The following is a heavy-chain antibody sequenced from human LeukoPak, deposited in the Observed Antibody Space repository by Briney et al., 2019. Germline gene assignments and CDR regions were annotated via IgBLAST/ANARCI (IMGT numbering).Heavy chain of an antibody. CDR2: INPSGGST. CDR1: GNTFTSYY. V-gene: IGHV1-46*01. Sequence: GASVKVSCKASGNTFTSYYMHWVRQAPGQGLEWMGIINPSGGSTSYAQKFQGRVTMTRDMSTSTVYMELSSLRSEDTAVYYCARGALRITMVRGVSGYNWFDPWGQGTLVTVSS. D-gene: IGHD3-10*01. CDR3: ARGALRITMVRGVSGYNWFDP. J-gene: IGHJ5*02.